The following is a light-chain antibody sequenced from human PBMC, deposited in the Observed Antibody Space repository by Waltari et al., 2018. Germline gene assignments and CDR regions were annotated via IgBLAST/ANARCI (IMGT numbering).Light chain of an antibody. Sequence: IVLTQSPGTLSFSPGERATLSCRASQSVSRSLAWYQQKPGQAPKLLIYGASTRATGIPDRFTGSGSGTDFSLTISSQEPEDFAIYFCQHYVRLPATFGQGTKVEIK. CDR3: QHYVRLPAT. CDR1: QSVSRS. V-gene: IGKV3-20*01. J-gene: IGKJ1*01. CDR2: GAS.